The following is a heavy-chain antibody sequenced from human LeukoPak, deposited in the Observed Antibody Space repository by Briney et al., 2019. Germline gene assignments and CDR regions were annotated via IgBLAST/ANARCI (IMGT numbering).Heavy chain of an antibody. D-gene: IGHD3-22*01. CDR3: ARSDSSGYYDAFDI. J-gene: IGHJ3*02. CDR2: IYTSGST. Sequence: KPSETLSLTCTVSGGCISSYYWSWIRQPAGKGLEWIGRIYTSGSTNYNPSLKSRVTMSVDTSKNQFSLELSSVTAADTAVYYCARSDSSGYYDAFDIWGQGTMVTVSS. V-gene: IGHV4-4*07. CDR1: GGCISSYY.